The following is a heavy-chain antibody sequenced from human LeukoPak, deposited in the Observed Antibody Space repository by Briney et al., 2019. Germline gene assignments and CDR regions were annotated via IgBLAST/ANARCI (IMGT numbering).Heavy chain of an antibody. CDR1: GFTFSTYA. V-gene: IGHV3-23*01. D-gene: IGHD5-12*01. CDR2: IRGSGDST. CDR3: AKGHTDSEWLYFDS. J-gene: IGHJ4*02. Sequence: GGSLRLSCAASGFTFSTYAMSWVRQAPGKGLEWVSGIRGSGDSTYYADSVKGRFTISRDNSKNTLYLQMNSLRAEDTAVYYCAKGHTDSEWLYFDSWGRDPWSPSPQ.